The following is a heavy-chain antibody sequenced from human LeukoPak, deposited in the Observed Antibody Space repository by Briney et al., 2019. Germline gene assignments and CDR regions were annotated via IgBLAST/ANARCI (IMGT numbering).Heavy chain of an antibody. CDR3: ASAFYGGNPDAGY. D-gene: IGHD4-23*01. Sequence: GGSLRLSCAASGFAVSRNYMNWVRQAPGKGLGWVSAIYSGGKTYYADSVKGRFTISRDNSTNTLYLQMNSLRAEDTAVYYCASAFYGGNPDAGYWGQGTLVTVSS. CDR2: IYSGGKT. CDR1: GFAVSRNY. V-gene: IGHV3-53*01. J-gene: IGHJ4*02.